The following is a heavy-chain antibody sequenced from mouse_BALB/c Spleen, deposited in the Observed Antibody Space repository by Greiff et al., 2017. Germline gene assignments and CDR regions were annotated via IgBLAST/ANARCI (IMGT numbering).Heavy chain of an antibody. D-gene: IGHD2-4*01. CDR2: INPYNGDT. J-gene: IGHJ2*01. CDR1: GYSFTGYF. CDR3: ARCYDYDYFDY. Sequence: EVQLQESGPELVKPGASVKISCKASGYSFTGYFMNWVMQSHGKSLEWIGRINPYNGDTFYNQKFKGKATLTVDKSSSTAHMELRSLAYEDSAVYYCARCYDYDYFDYWGQGTTLTVSS. V-gene: IGHV1-20*02.